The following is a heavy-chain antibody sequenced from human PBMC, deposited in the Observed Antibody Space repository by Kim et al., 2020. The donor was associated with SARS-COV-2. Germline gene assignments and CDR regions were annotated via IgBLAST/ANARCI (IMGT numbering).Heavy chain of an antibody. Sequence: GGSLRLSCAASGFTFSDHYMDWVRQAPGKGLEWVGRTRNKANSYTTEYAASVKGRFTISRDDSKNSLYLQMNSLKTEDTAVYYCASSAYGDYEYYYYGMDVWGQGTTVTVSS. CDR1: GFTFSDHY. J-gene: IGHJ6*02. CDR3: ASSAYGDYEYYYYGMDV. V-gene: IGHV3-72*01. CDR2: TRNKANSYTT. D-gene: IGHD4-17*01.